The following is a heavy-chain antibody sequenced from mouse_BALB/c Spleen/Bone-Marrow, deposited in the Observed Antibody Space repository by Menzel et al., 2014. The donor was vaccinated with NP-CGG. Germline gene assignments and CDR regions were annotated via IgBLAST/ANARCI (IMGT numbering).Heavy chain of an antibody. V-gene: IGHV2-9*02. Sequence: VMLVESGPGLVAPSQSLSITCTVSGFSLTSYGVHWVRQPPGKGLEWLGVIWAGGSTNYNSALMSRLSISKDNSKSQVVLKMNSLQTDDTAMYYCASPIYYDYPLFAYWGQGTLVTVSA. CDR2: IWAGGST. CDR3: ASPIYYDYPLFAY. CDR1: GFSLTSYG. D-gene: IGHD2-4*01. J-gene: IGHJ3*01.